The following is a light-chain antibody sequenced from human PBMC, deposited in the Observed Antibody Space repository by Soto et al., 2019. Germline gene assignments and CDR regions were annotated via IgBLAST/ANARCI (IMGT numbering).Light chain of an antibody. V-gene: IGKV3-20*01. CDR3: RQYGSSSWT. Sequence: EIVLTQSPGTLSSSPGERATLSCRASQSVSSSYLAWYRQKPGQAPRLLIYAASSRATGIPDRFSGSGSGTDFTLTISRLEPEDFAVYYCRQYGSSSWTFGQGTKVDIK. J-gene: IGKJ1*01. CDR2: AAS. CDR1: QSVSSSY.